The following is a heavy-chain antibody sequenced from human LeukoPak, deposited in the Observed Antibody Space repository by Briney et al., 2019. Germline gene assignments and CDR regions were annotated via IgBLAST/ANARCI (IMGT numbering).Heavy chain of an antibody. CDR2: IYYSGST. CDR1: GGSISFYY. J-gene: IGHJ6*03. CDR3: ARDVITMVRGVINYYYMDV. D-gene: IGHD3-10*01. V-gene: IGHV4-59*01. Sequence: PSETLSLTCTVSGGSISFYYWSWIRQPPGKGLEWIGYIYYSGSTNYNPSLKSRVTISVDTSKNQFSLKLSSVTAADTAVYYCARDVITMVRGVINYYYMDVWGKGTTVTVSS.